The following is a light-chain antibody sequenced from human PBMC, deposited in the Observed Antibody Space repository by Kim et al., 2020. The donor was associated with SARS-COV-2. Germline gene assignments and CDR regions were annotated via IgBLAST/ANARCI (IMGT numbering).Light chain of an antibody. CDR2: KAS. CDR3: QQYNANPWT. Sequence: DIQMTQSPSTLSASVGDRVTITCRASQSISAWLAWYQQKPGKAPNLLIYKASSLESGVPSRFSGSGFGTEFTLSISSLQPNDFAVYYCQQYNANPWTFGQGTKVDIK. CDR1: QSISAW. J-gene: IGKJ1*01. V-gene: IGKV1-5*03.